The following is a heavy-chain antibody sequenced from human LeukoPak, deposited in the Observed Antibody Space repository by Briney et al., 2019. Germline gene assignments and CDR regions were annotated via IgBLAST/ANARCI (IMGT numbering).Heavy chain of an antibody. J-gene: IGHJ5*02. V-gene: IGHV4-39*07. CDR1: GGSISSSSYY. CDR2: IYYSGST. CDR3: ARSTYNSGWYGWFDP. D-gene: IGHD6-19*01. Sequence: SETLSLTCTVSGGSISSSSYYWGWIRQPPGKGLEWIGSIYYSGSTYYNPSLKSRVTISVDTSKNQFSLKLSSVTAADTAVYYCARSTYNSGWYGWFDPWGQGTLVTVSS.